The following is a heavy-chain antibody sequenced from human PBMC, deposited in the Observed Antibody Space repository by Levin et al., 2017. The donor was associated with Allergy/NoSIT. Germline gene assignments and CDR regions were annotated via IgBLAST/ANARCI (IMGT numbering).Heavy chain of an antibody. V-gene: IGHV3-33*01. J-gene: IGHJ6*02. Sequence: GGSLRLSCAASGFTFSSYGMHWVRQAPGKGLEWVAVIWYDGSNKYYADSVKGRFTISRDNSKNTLYLQMNSLRAEDTAVYYCARMLLRYFDWLPLYYYYYGMDVWGQGTTVTVSS. CDR3: ARMLLRYFDWLPLYYYYYGMDV. D-gene: IGHD3-9*01. CDR2: IWYDGSNK. CDR1: GFTFSSYG.